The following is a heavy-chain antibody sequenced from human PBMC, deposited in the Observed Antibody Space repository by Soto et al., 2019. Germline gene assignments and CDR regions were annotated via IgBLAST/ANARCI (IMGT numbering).Heavy chain of an antibody. CDR1: GFTFSNYV. D-gene: IGHD5-12*01. CDR3: AKGSSREGYT. J-gene: IGHJ5*02. CDR2: ITARGDID. Sequence: VQLLESGGDLVQPGGSLRLSCAASGFTFSNYVMTWVRQAPGKGLDWVSSITARGDIDAYADSVRGRFTISRDNSKDTLSLQMTNLRVEDTALYYCAKGSSREGYTWGQGTLVTVSS. V-gene: IGHV3-23*01.